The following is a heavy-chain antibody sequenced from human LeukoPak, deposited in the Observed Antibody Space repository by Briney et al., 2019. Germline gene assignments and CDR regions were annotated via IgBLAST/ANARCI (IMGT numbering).Heavy chain of an antibody. V-gene: IGHV1-18*01. D-gene: IGHD2-2*02. J-gene: IGHJ6*02. CDR2: ISGYNGNT. CDR1: GYTFSSYG. Sequence: ASVKVSCKASGYTFSSYGISWVRQAPGQGLQWMGWISGYNGNTNYAQNLQGRVTMTTDTSTSTAYMELRRLRSDDTAVYYCARVFAYCSSTSCYKVNYYYCMDVWGQGTTVTVSS. CDR3: ARVFAYCSSTSCYKVNYYYCMDV.